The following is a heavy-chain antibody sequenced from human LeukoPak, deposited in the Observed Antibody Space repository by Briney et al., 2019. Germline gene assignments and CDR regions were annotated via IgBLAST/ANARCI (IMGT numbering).Heavy chain of an antibody. CDR3: ASVGGEGGASGY. CDR1: GGSFSGYY. J-gene: IGHJ4*02. D-gene: IGHD4-17*01. V-gene: IGHV4-34*01. CDR2: INHSGST. Sequence: SETLSLTCAVYGGSFSGYYWSWIRQPPGKGLEWIGEINHSGSTNYNPSLKSRVTISVDTSKNQFSLKLSSVTAADTAVYYWASVGGEGGASGYWGQGTLVTVSS.